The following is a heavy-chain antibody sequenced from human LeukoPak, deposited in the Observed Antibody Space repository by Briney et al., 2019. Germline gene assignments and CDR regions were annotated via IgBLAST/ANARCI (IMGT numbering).Heavy chain of an antibody. CDR3: VSPSAMVRGVIGY. CDR2: ISRNGGST. J-gene: IGHJ4*02. Sequence: GGSLRLSCSASGFTFSSYAMQWVRQAPGKGLEYVSLISRNGGSTYYADSVKGRFTISRDNSKNTLYLQMSSLRAEDTAVYYCVSPSAMVRGVIGYWGQGTLVTVSS. CDR1: GFTFSSYA. V-gene: IGHV3-64D*06. D-gene: IGHD3-10*01.